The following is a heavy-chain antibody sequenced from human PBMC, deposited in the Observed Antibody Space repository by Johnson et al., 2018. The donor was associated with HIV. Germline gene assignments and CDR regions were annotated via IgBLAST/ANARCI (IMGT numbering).Heavy chain of an antibody. CDR2: ISYDGSNK. CDR1: GFTVSSNY. Sequence: QVQLVESGGGLVQPGGSLRLSCAASGFTVSSNYMSWVRQAPGKGLEWVAVISYDGSNKYYADSVKGRFTISRDNSKNTLYLQMNSLRAEDTAVYYCARDRPIAPFDIWGQGTMVTVSS. V-gene: IGHV3-30-3*01. D-gene: IGHD3-22*01. J-gene: IGHJ3*02. CDR3: ARDRPIAPFDI.